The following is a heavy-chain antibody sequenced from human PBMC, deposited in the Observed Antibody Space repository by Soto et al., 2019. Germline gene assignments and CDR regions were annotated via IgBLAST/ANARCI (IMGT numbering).Heavy chain of an antibody. D-gene: IGHD2-15*01. J-gene: IGHJ4*02. CDR1: GGTFSSYA. CDR2: IIPIFGTA. CDR3: ARDPCSGGSRYRNFDY. V-gene: IGHV1-69*13. Sequence: SVKVSCKASGGTFSSYAISWVRQAPGQGLEWMGGIIPIFGTANYAQKFQGRVTITADESTSTAYMELSSLRSEDTAVYYCARDPCSGGSRYRNFDYWGQGTLVTVSS.